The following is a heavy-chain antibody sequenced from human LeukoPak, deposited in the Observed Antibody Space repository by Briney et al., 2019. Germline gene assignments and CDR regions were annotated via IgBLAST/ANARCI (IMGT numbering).Heavy chain of an antibody. V-gene: IGHV3-7*03. J-gene: IGHJ6*02. CDR1: GFTFSNYW. D-gene: IGHD3-22*01. CDR2: IKKDGSDK. Sequence: GGSLRLSCAASGFTFSNYWMSWVRQAPGKGLEWVANIKKDGSDKNYVDSVKGRFTISRDNAKNSLYLQMNSLRAEDTAVYYCAKDGIGYYDSSGYYPMDVWGQGTTVTVSS. CDR3: AKDGIGYYDSSGYYPMDV.